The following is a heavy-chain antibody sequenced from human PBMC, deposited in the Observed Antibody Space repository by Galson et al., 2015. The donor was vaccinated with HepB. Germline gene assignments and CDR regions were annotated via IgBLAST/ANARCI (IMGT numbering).Heavy chain of an antibody. CDR3: TRKGALGYYYYYSMDV. V-gene: IGHV3-23*01. CDR2: ISGSGSGT. D-gene: IGHD3-16*02. Sequence: SLRLSCAVSGFTSGGYAMSWVRQAPGKRLEWVSSISGSGSGTYYADFVKGRLTISRDNSKNTLYLQMNSLRAEDTAVYYCTRKGALGYYYYYSMDVWGQGTTVTVSS. CDR1: GFTSGGYA. J-gene: IGHJ6*02.